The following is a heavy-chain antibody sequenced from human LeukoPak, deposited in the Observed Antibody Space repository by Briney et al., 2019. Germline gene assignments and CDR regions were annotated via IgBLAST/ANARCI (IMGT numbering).Heavy chain of an antibody. V-gene: IGHV3-48*01. J-gene: IGHJ4*02. CDR3: AKDQTGEFDY. D-gene: IGHD7-27*01. CDR1: GFTLSSYS. Sequence: GGSLRLSCAASGFTLSSYSMNWVRQAPGKGLEWVSYISSSSSTIYYADYVKGRFTISRDNAKNSLHLQMNSLRAEDTAVYYCAKDQTGEFDYWGQGTLVTVSS. CDR2: ISSSSSTI.